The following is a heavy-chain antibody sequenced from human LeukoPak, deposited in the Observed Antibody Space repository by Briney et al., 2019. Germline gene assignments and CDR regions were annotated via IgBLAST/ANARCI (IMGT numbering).Heavy chain of an antibody. Sequence: GGSLRLSCAASGFTFSSYSMNWVRQAPGKGLEWVSILDSDGSPSYADSVKGRFTISRDNSKNTLDLQMNSLRAEDTAVYCCARAAAGRAYYHYGMDVWGQGTTVTVSS. D-gene: IGHD6-13*01. J-gene: IGHJ6*02. CDR3: ARAAAGRAYYHYGMDV. V-gene: IGHV3-53*01. CDR2: LDSDGSP. CDR1: GFTFSSYS.